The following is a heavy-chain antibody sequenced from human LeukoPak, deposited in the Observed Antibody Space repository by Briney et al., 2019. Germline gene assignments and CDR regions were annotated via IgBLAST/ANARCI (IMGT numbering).Heavy chain of an antibody. CDR3: AKLLYYYMDV. Sequence: PGGSLRLSCAASGFTFSSYGMHWVRQAPGKGLEWVAFIRYDGNNKFYADSVKGRFTISRDNSKNTLYLQMNSLRAEDTAIYYCAKLLYYYMDVWGEGTTVTISS. CDR2: IRYDGNNK. J-gene: IGHJ6*03. CDR1: GFTFSSYG. V-gene: IGHV3-30*02.